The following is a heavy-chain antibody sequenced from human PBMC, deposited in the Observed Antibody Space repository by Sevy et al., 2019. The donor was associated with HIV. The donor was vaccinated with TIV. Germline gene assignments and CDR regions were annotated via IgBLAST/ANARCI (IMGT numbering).Heavy chain of an antibody. CDR2: IKQDGSGK. CDR1: GFTFSTYW. V-gene: IGHV3-7*01. CDR3: ATDLFSSSSADVFDI. Sequence: GGSLRLSCAASGFTFSTYWMNWVRQAPGKGLEWVANIKQDGSGKNYVNSVKDRFTNSRDKARTSLVLELNSLKVEDTAVDYCATDLFSSSSADVFDIWGQGTMVTVSS. D-gene: IGHD6-6*01. J-gene: IGHJ3*02.